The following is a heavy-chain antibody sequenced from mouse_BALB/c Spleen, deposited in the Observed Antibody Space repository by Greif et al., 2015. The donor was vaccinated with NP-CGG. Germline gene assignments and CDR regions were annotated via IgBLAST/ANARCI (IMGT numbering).Heavy chain of an antibody. V-gene: IGHV1-9*01. D-gene: IGHD2-4*01. CDR2: ILPGSGST. Sequence: ESGAELMKPGASVKISCKATGYTFSSYWIEWVKQRPGHGLEWIGEILPGSGSTNYNEKFKGKATFTADTSSNTAYMQLSSLTSEDSAVYYCARWGDYDGFAYWGQGTLVTVSA. J-gene: IGHJ3*01. CDR3: ARWGDYDGFAY. CDR1: GYTFSSYW.